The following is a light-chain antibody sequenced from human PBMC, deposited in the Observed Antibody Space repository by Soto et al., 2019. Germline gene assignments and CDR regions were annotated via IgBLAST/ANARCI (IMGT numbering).Light chain of an antibody. J-gene: IGKJ4*01. CDR1: QGISRW. Sequence: DIQMTQSPSSVSASLGDRVTITCRASQGISRWLAWYQQKPGKAPKLLIYAASSLQSGVPSRFSGSGSGTDFTLTTSSLQPEDFATYYCQQANSFPRLTFGGGTNVDIK. CDR3: QQANSFPRLT. CDR2: AAS. V-gene: IGKV1-12*01.